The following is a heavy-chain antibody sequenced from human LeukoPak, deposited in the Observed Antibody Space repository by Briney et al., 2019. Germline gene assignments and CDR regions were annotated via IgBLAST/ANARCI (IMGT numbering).Heavy chain of an antibody. D-gene: IGHD6-13*01. J-gene: IGHJ4*02. CDR1: GFTFSSYA. V-gene: IGHV3-30*04. Sequence: GRSLRLSWAASGFTFSSYAMHWVRQAPGKGLEWVAVISYDGSNKYYADSVKGRFTISRDNSKNTLYLQMNSLRAEDTAVYYCASGGGSSSWLRLDYWGQGTLVTVSS. CDR3: ASGGGSSSWLRLDY. CDR2: ISYDGSNK.